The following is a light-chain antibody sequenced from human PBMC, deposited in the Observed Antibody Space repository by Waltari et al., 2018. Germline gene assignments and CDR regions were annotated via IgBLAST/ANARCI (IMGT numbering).Light chain of an antibody. J-gene: IGKJ5*01. V-gene: IGKV1-33*01. CDR2: DAS. CDR1: QNIHNY. CDR3: QQYNTVPIT. Sequence: IQLTQSPSSLSASVGDRVTFTCQASQNIHNYLIWYQQKSGNAPKLLIYDASTLETGVPSRFGGSGSGTDFTLTISSLQPEDVATYYCQQYNTVPITFGQGTRLQIK.